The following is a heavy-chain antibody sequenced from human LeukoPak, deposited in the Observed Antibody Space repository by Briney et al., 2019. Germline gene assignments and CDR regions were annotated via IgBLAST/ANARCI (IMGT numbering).Heavy chain of an antibody. D-gene: IGHD6-13*01. Sequence: ASVKVSCKVSGYTLTELSMHWVRQAPGKGLEWMGGFDPEDGETIYAQKFQGRVTMTEDTSTDTAYMELSSLRSEDTAVYYCARDPVGDVTFTAAGRGYFDYWGQGTLVTVSS. CDR1: GYTLTELS. J-gene: IGHJ4*02. CDR2: FDPEDGET. V-gene: IGHV1-24*01. CDR3: ARDPVGDVTFTAAGRGYFDY.